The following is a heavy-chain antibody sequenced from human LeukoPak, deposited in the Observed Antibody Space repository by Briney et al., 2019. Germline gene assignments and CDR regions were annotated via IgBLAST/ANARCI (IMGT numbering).Heavy chain of an antibody. Sequence: PSETLSLTCTVSGYSISSGYYWGWIRQPPGQGLEWIGSIYHSGSTYYNPSLKSRVTISVDTSKNQFSLKLSSVTAADTAVYYCARELLTVTNDYWGQGTLVTVSS. J-gene: IGHJ4*02. CDR3: ARELLTVTNDY. CDR1: GYSISSGYY. D-gene: IGHD4-17*01. V-gene: IGHV4-38-2*02. CDR2: IYHSGST.